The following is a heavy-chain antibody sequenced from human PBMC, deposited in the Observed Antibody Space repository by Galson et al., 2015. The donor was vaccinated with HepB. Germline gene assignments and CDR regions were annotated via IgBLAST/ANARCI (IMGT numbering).Heavy chain of an antibody. D-gene: IGHD3-10*01. CDR3: ATDSLPGSYHKNWFDP. Sequence: SVKVSCKASGGTFSRASFSWVRQAPGQGLEWMGRIIPIVDITNYAQRFQGRVTFSADTSTSTAYMELRRLTSEDTAIYYCATDSLPGSYHKNWFDPWGQGTLVT. CDR2: IIPIVDIT. V-gene: IGHV1-69*04. J-gene: IGHJ5*02. CDR1: GGTFSRAS.